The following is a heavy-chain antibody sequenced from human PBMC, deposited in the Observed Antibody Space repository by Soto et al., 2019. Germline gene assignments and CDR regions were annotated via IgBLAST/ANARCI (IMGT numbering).Heavy chain of an antibody. V-gene: IGHV1-69*01. CDR3: ARGMLYPIDYYYYGMDV. CDR2: IIPIFGTA. Sequence: QLQLVQSGAEVKKPGSSVKASCKASGGTFGSYAISWVRQAPGQGLEWMGGIIPIFGTANYAQKFQGRVTITADESTSTAYMELSSLRSEDTAVYYCARGMLYPIDYYYYGMDVWGQGTTVTVSS. CDR1: GGTFGSYA. J-gene: IGHJ6*02. D-gene: IGHD2-8*01.